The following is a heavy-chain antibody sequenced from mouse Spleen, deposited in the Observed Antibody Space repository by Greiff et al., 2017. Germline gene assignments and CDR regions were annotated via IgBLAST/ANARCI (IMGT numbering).Heavy chain of an antibody. J-gene: IGHJ1*01. CDR3: ARNGYDYGYWYFDV. V-gene: IGHV5-9-1*01. CDR2: ISSGGSYT. D-gene: IGHD2-4*01. CDR1: GFTFSSYA. Sequence: EVMLVESGGGLVKPGGSLKLSCAASGFTFSSYAMSWVRQTPEKRLEWVATISSGGSYTYYPDSVKGRFTISRDNAKNTLYLQMSSLRSEDTAMYYCARNGYDYGYWYFDVWGAGTTVTVSS.